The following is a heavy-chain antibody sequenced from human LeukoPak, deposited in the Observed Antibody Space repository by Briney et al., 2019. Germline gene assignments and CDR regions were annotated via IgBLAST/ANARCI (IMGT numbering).Heavy chain of an antibody. V-gene: IGHV4-61*01. CDR2: IYYSGST. CDR3: ARGSVDIVATTGFDY. CDR1: GGSVSSGSYY. D-gene: IGHD5-12*01. Sequence: SETLSLTCTVSGGSVSSGSYYWSWIRQPPGKGLEWIGYIYYSGSTNYNPSLKSRVTISVDTSKNQFSLKLSSVTAADTAVYYCARGSVDIVATTGFDYWGRGTLVTVSS. J-gene: IGHJ4*02.